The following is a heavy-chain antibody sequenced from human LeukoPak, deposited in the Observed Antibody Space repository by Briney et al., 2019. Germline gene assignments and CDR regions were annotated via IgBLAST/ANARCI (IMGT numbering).Heavy chain of an antibody. Sequence: SVKVSCKASGGTFSSYAISWVRQAPGQGLEWMGGIIPIFGKANYAQKFQGRVTITADESTSTAYMELSSLRSEDTAVYYCARHKGYCSGGSCYSPYNWFDPWGQGTLVTVSS. CDR1: GGTFSSYA. CDR3: ARHKGYCSGGSCYSPYNWFDP. V-gene: IGHV1-69*13. CDR2: IIPIFGKA. D-gene: IGHD2-15*01. J-gene: IGHJ5*02.